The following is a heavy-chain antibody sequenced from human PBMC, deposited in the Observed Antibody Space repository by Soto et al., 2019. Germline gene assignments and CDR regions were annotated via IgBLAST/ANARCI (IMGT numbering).Heavy chain of an antibody. CDR1: SGSISSDNW. D-gene: IGHD6-19*01. Sequence: QVQLQESGPGLVKPSGTLSLTCAVSSGSISSDNWCSWVRQPPGKGLEWIGEIYHSGSTDYNPSLKSRVTISADKSKNQFSLKLSSVTAADTAVYYCARGINQWHAFDIWGQGTMVTVSS. V-gene: IGHV4-4*02. J-gene: IGHJ3*02. CDR2: IYHSGST. CDR3: ARGINQWHAFDI.